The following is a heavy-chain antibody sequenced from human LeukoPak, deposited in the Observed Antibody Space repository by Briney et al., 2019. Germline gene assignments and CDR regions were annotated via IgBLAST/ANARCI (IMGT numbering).Heavy chain of an antibody. Sequence: KASETLSLTCTVSGGSISSYYWGWIRQPPGKGLEWIGSIHYTGTTYYSPSLKSRVTISFDTSKNQFTLKLSSVTAADTAVYYCARTGGSFYYYYYMDVWGKGTTVTVSS. CDR3: ARTGGSFYYYYYMDV. CDR1: GGSISSYY. CDR2: IHYTGTT. J-gene: IGHJ6*03. V-gene: IGHV4-39*06. D-gene: IGHD1-26*01.